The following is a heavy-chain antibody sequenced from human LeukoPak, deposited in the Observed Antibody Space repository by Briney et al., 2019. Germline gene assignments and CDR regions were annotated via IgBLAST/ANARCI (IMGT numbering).Heavy chain of an antibody. Sequence: GGSLRLSCEGSGFIFYEYGMSWVRQGPGKGLEGVGRIKSKTDGGTTDYAAPVKGRFTISRDDSKNTLYLQMNRLKTEDTAVYYCTTDPSEGEGAFDYWGQGTLVTVSS. CDR2: IKSKTDGGTT. J-gene: IGHJ4*02. D-gene: IGHD1-26*01. V-gene: IGHV3-15*01. CDR1: GFIFYEYG. CDR3: TTDPSEGEGAFDY.